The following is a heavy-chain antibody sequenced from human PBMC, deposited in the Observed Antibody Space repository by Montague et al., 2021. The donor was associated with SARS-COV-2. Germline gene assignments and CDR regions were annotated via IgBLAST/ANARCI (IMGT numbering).Heavy chain of an antibody. D-gene: IGHD3-22*01. V-gene: IGHV4-4*07. CDR3: ARLKRYFDSSGSPSAFDF. Sequence: SETLSLTCSVSGEPISGFFWNWIRQPAGKGLEWIGRIYASGGTXXXPSXXXRVTMSVDTSKNQFSLKVNSVTAADTAMYYCARLKRYFDSSGSPSAFDFWGQGTKVTVSS. CDR1: GEPISGFF. J-gene: IGHJ3*01. CDR2: IYASGGT.